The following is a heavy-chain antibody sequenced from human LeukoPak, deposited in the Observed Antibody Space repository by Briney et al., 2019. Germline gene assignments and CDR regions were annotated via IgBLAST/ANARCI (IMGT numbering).Heavy chain of an antibody. CDR2: VSGSGGAT. CDR1: GFTFSSYA. CDR3: AKTGYYYYDGVDV. J-gene: IGHJ6*02. D-gene: IGHD1-1*01. Sequence: PGGSLRLSCAASGFTFSSYAMSWVRQAPGKGLEWVSVVSGSGGATYYADSVKGRFTISRDNSKNTLYLQMNSLRAEDTAIYYCAKTGYYYYDGVDVWGQGTTVTVSS. V-gene: IGHV3-23*01.